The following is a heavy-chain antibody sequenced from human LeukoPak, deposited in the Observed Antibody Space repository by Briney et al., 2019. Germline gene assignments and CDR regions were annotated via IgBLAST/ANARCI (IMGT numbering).Heavy chain of an antibody. CDR2: IIPIFGTA. V-gene: IGHV1-69*13. CDR3: ARSQGYCSGGSCYEPDY. CDR1: GGTFSSYA. D-gene: IGHD2-15*01. J-gene: IGHJ4*02. Sequence: GASVKVSCKASGGTFSSYAISWVRQAPGQGLEWTGGIIPIFGTANYAQKFQGRVTITVDESTSTAYMELSSLRSEDTAVYYCARSQGYCSGGSCYEPDYWGQGTLVTVSS.